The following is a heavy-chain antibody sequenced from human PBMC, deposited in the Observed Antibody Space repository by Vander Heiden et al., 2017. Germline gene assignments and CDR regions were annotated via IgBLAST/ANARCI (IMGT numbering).Heavy chain of an antibody. V-gene: IGHV3-7*01. D-gene: IGHD1-26*01. CDR1: GCTFRNYW. J-gene: IGHJ6*02. CDR2: IKLDGSEQ. Sequence: EVPLLESGGGLVQPGGSVRLSCAASGCTFRNYWMAWVRQAPGKGLEWVANIKLDGSEQYYVDSVKGRFTISRDNAKNSLYLQMNSLGVEDTAVYYCARDRVGGNPRSGMDVWGQGTTVTVSS. CDR3: ARDRVGGNPRSGMDV.